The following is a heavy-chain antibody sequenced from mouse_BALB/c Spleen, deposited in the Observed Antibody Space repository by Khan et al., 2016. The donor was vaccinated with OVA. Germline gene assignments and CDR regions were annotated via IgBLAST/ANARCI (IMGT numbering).Heavy chain of an antibody. Sequence: EVELVESGGDLVKPGGSLRLSCAASGFTFSAYGMAWVRQAPDKRLEWVATINSDGGYTYYPDTVKGRFTISRNNAETTLSLQMSSLKSEDTAIYYCASHLTGSFAYWGQGTLVTVSA. CDR2: INSDGGYT. CDR1: GFTFSAYG. CDR3: ASHLTGSFAY. J-gene: IGHJ3*01. D-gene: IGHD4-1*01. V-gene: IGHV5-6*01.